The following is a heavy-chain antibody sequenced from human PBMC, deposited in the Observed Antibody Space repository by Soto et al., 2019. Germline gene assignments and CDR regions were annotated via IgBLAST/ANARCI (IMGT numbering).Heavy chain of an antibody. D-gene: IGHD4-4*01. CDR1: GFTFGDYA. J-gene: IGHJ6*02. Sequence: GSLRLSCTAAGFTFGDYAMSWVRQAPGRGLDWVGFIISKAYGGRTEYAASVKGRLTISRDDSKSIAYLQMNSLKTEDTAVYYCTRSRHSNYLSGNYDMDVCGQGTTVTVS. CDR3: TRSRHSNYLSGNYDMDV. V-gene: IGHV3-49*04. CDR2: IISKAYGGRT.